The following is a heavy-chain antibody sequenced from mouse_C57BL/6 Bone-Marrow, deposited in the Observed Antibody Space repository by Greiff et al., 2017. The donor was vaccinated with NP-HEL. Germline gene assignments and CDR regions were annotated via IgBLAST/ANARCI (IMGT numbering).Heavy chain of an antibody. V-gene: IGHV1-80*01. CDR1: GYAFSSYW. D-gene: IGHD3-1*01. CDR2: IYPGDGDT. J-gene: IGHJ3*01. Sequence: VKLVESGAELVKPGASVKISCKASGYAFSSYWMNWVKQRPGKGLEWIGQIYPGDGDTNYNGKFKGKATLTADKSSSTAYMQLSSLPSEDSAVYFCASHRGPWFAYWGQGTLVTVSA. CDR3: ASHRGPWFAY.